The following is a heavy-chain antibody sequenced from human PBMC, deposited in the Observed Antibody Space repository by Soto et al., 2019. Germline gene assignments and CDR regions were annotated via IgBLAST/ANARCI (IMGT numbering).Heavy chain of an antibody. CDR3: FVGRGWPYYFDY. J-gene: IGHJ4*02. V-gene: IGHV4-39*01. CDR2: IYYSGST. CDR1: GGSISSSSYY. D-gene: IGHD6-19*01. Sequence: ETLSLTCTVSGGSISSSSYYWGWIRQPPGKGLEWIGSIYYSGSTYYNPSLKSRVTISVDTSKNQFSLKLSSVTAADTAVYYCFVGRGWPYYFDYWGQGTLVTVSS.